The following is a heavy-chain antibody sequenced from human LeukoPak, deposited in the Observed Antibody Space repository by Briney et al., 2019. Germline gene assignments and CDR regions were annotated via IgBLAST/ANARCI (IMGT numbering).Heavy chain of an antibody. CDR3: ARDLAGDYYDFWSGYRLNY. V-gene: IGHV1-46*01. D-gene: IGHD3-3*01. J-gene: IGHJ4*02. Sequence: ASVKVPCKASGYTFTSYYMHWVRQAPGQGLEWMGIINPSGGSTSYAQKFQGRVTMTRDTSTSTVYMELSSLRSEDTAVYYCARDLAGDYYDFWSGYRLNYWGQGTLVTVSS. CDR2: INPSGGST. CDR1: GYTFTSYY.